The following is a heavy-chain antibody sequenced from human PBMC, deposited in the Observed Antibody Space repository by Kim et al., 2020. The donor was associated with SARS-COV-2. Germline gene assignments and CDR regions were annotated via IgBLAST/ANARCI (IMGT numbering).Heavy chain of an antibody. Sequence: GGSLRLSCAASGFTFSSYWMSWVRQAPGKGLEWVANIKQDGSEKYYVDSVKGRFTISRDNAKNSLYLQMNSLRAEDTAVYYCARDAPLLKRPGDPHVVGATAPVWGQGTTVTVSS. CDR3: ARDAPLLKRPGDPHVVGATAPV. V-gene: IGHV3-7*01. CDR1: GFTFSSYW. J-gene: IGHJ6*02. CDR2: IKQDGSEK. D-gene: IGHD1-26*01.